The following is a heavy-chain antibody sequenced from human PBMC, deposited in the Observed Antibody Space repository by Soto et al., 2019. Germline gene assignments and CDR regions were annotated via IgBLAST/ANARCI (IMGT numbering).Heavy chain of an antibody. V-gene: IGHV3-23*01. CDR2: ISGSGRTI. CDR1: GFAFSSYA. J-gene: IGHJ5*02. CDR3: AKKGLTSNGRDYFDP. D-gene: IGHD2-8*01. Sequence: EVQLLESGGGLVQPGGSLRLSCAASGFAFSSYAMNWVRQAPGKGLEWVSIISGSGRTIYYADSVKGRFVISRDNSKNTLYLQMNSLRAEDTAVYYCAKKGLTSNGRDYFDPWGQGALVTVSS.